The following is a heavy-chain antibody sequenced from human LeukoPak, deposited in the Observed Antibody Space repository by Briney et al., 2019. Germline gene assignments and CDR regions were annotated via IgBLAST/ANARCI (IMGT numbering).Heavy chain of an antibody. CDR3: ARSPSSTSFYYYYMDV. CDR1: GFTFSSYW. J-gene: IGHJ6*03. V-gene: IGHV3-74*01. CDR2: INTDGSST. D-gene: IGHD2-2*01. Sequence: GGSLRLSCAASGFTFSSYWMLWVRQAPGKGLVWVSRINTDGSSTSYADSVKGRFTISRDNAKNTLYLQMNSLRAEDTAVYYCARSPSSTSFYYYYMDVWGKGTTVTVSS.